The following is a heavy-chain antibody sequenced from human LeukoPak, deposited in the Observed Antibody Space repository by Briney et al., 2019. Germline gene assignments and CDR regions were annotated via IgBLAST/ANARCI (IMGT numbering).Heavy chain of an antibody. CDR1: GGSISSYY. J-gene: IGHJ4*02. CDR2: IYYSGST. V-gene: IGHV4-59*12. CDR3: ARRGIAAAGILSRRRLKPVFDY. Sequence: SETLSLTCTVSGGSISSYYWSWIRQPPGKGLEWIGYIYYSGSTNYNPSLKSRVTISVDTSKNQFSLKLSSVTAADTAVYYCARRGIAAAGILSRRRLKPVFDYWGQGTLVTVSS. D-gene: IGHD6-13*01.